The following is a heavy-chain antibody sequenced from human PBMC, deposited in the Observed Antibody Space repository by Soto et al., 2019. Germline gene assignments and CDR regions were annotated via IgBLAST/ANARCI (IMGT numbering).Heavy chain of an antibody. CDR3: ASWGIYSSSWPDY. CDR1: GFTFSSYG. V-gene: IGHV3-30*03. J-gene: IGHJ4*02. CDR2: ISCDGSNK. Sequence: GGSLRLSCAAPGFTFSSYGMHWVRQAPGKGLEWVAVISCDGSNKYYADSVKGRFTISRDNSKNTLYLQMNSLRAEDTAVYYCASWGIYSSSWPDYWGQGTLVTVSS. D-gene: IGHD6-13*01.